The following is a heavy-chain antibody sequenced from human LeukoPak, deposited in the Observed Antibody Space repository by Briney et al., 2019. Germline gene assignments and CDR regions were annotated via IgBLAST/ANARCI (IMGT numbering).Heavy chain of an antibody. D-gene: IGHD2-15*01. J-gene: IGHJ2*01. CDR3: ARAKGYCSGDSCYGYSWYFDL. CDR2: IYYSGST. Sequence: SETLSLTCTVSGGSISSYYWSWIRQPPGKGLEWIGYIYYSGSTNYNPSLKSRVTISVDTSKNQFSLKLTSVTAADTAVYYCARAKGYCSGDSCYGYSWYFDLWGRGTLVTVSS. V-gene: IGHV4-59*01. CDR1: GGSISSYY.